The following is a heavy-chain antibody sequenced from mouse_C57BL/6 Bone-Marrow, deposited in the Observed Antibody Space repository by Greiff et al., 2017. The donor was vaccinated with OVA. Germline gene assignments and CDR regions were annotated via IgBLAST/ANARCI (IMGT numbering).Heavy chain of an antibody. Sequence: EVKLVESGEGLVKPGGSLKLSCAASGFTFSSYAMSWVRQTPEKRLEWVAYISSGGDNIYYEDTVKGRFTISRDNARNTLYLQMSSLKSVDTAIYYCTSLLNAMDYWGQGTSVTVSS. CDR2: ISSGGDNI. CDR1: GFTFSSYA. CDR3: TSLLNAMDY. D-gene: IGHD2-1*01. V-gene: IGHV5-9-1*02. J-gene: IGHJ4*01.